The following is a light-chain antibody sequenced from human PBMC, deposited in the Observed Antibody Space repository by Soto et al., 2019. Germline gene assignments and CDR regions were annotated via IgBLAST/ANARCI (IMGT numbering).Light chain of an antibody. J-gene: IGLJ1*01. CDR2: DTN. Sequence: QSALTQPRAVSGSPGQSVTISCTGSASDIGSYHYVSWYQQHPGKAPQLIIFDTNKRPSGVSDRFGGSKSGNTASLIISGLQPEDEADYYCCSNASSPLYVFGTGTKLTVL. V-gene: IGLV2-11*01. CDR3: CSNASSPLYV. CDR1: ASDIGSYHY.